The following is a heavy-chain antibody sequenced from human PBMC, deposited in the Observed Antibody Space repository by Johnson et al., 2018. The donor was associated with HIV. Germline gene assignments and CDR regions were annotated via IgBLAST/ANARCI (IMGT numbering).Heavy chain of an antibody. CDR2: IKQDGSEK. J-gene: IGHJ3*02. Sequence: VQLVESGGGLVQPGGSLRLSCAASGFTFSSYWMSWVRQAPGKGLEWVANIKQDGSEKYYVDSVKGRFTISRDNAKNSLYLQMNSLRAEDTAVYYCARGSSSKRAIRDAFDIWGQGTMVTVSS. CDR1: GFTFSSYW. D-gene: IGHD6-13*01. CDR3: ARGSSSKRAIRDAFDI. V-gene: IGHV3-7*01.